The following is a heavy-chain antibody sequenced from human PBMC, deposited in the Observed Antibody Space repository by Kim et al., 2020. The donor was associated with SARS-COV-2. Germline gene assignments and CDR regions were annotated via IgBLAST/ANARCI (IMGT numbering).Heavy chain of an antibody. D-gene: IGHD6-6*01. V-gene: IGHV3-43*02. Sequence: GGSLRLSCAASGFTFDDYAMHWVRQAPGKGLEWVSLISGDGGSTYYEDSVKGRLTISRDNSKNSLYLQMNSLRTEDTALYYCAKDILSGIGRSEYISSSAHGYYDYGMDVRGQGTTVTVSS. CDR2: ISGDGGST. CDR3: AKDILSGIGRSEYISSSAHGYYDYGMDV. J-gene: IGHJ6*02. CDR1: GFTFDDYA.